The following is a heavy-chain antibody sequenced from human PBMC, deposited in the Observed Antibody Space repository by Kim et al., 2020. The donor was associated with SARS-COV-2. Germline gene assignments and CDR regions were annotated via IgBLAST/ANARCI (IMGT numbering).Heavy chain of an antibody. Sequence: SETLSLTCTVSGGSISSSSYYWGWIRQPPGKGLEWIGSIYYSRSTYYNPSLKRRVTISVDTSKNQFSLKLSSVTAADTAVYYCAWVTIFGVVIYWGQGTLVSVSS. J-gene: IGHJ4*02. CDR1: GGSISSSSYY. CDR2: IYYSRST. CDR3: AWVTIFGVVIY. D-gene: IGHD3-3*01. V-gene: IGHV4-39*01.